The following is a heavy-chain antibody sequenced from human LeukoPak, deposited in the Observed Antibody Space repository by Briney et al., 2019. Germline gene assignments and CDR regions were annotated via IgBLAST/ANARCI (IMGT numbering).Heavy chain of an antibody. Sequence: GGSLRLSCAASGFTFSNYWMSWVRQAPGKGLEWVANIKQDGSEKYYVDSVKGRFTISRDNAKNSLYLQMNSLRAEDTAVYYCARGPPTTYFDWEFDYWGQGTLVTVSS. V-gene: IGHV3-7*03. J-gene: IGHJ4*02. D-gene: IGHD3-9*01. CDR2: IKQDGSEK. CDR1: GFTFSNYW. CDR3: ARGPPTTYFDWEFDY.